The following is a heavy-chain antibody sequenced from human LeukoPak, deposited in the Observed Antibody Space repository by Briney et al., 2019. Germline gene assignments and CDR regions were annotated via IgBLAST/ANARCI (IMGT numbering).Heavy chain of an antibody. J-gene: IGHJ4*02. CDR2: INSDGSSK. CDR1: GFTFSSYW. CDR3: AGYCSSTSCISYNY. Sequence: GGSLRLSCAASGFTFSSYWMHWVRQAPGKGLEWVSRINSDGSSKNYADSVKGRFTISRDNAKNTLYLQMNSLRAEDTAVYYCAGYCSSTSCISYNYWGQGTLVTVPS. V-gene: IGHV3-74*01. D-gene: IGHD2-2*01.